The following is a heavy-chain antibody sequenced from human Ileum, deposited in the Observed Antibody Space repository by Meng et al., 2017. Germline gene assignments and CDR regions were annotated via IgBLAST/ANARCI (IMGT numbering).Heavy chain of an antibody. CDR3: TRGYSGTYIYAFDI. J-gene: IGHJ3*02. CDR2: SGNRANSYTT. CDR1: GFTLSDHY. V-gene: IGHV3-72*01. D-gene: IGHD1-26*01. Sequence: GESLKISCAASGFTLSDHYMDWVRQAPGKGLEWVGRSGNRANSYTTEYAASVKGRFTISRDDSKNSLYLQMNSLKTEDTAVYYYTRGYSGTYIYAFDIWGQGTMVTVSS.